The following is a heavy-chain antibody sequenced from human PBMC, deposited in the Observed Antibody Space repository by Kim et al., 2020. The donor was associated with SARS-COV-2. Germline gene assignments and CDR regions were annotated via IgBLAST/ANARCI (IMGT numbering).Heavy chain of an antibody. CDR2: IYTSGST. Sequence: SETLSLTCTVSGGSISSYYWSWIRQPAGKGLEWIGRIYTSGSTNYNPSLRSRVTMSVDTSKNQFSLKLSSVTAADTAVYYCAGGDGVGWSVYDWFDAWGQGTLVTVSS. J-gene: IGHJ5*02. V-gene: IGHV4-4*07. D-gene: IGHD3-3*01. CDR1: GGSISSYY. CDR3: AGGDGVGWSVYDWFDA.